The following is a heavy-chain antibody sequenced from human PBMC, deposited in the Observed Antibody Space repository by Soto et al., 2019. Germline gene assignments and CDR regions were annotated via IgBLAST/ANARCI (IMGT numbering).Heavy chain of an antibody. CDR1: GFIFNNYA. D-gene: IGHD6-19*01. V-gene: IGHV3-23*01. J-gene: IGHJ4*02. CDR3: AKNRGSVAGDGFDY. CDR2: IRGSGATT. Sequence: GGSLRLSCTASGFIFNNYAMTWVRQAPGKGLEWVSTIRGSGATTHYADSVKGRFSISRDNSKNTVYLQMNSLRAGDTALYYCAKNRGSVAGDGFDYCAQGTLVTVYS.